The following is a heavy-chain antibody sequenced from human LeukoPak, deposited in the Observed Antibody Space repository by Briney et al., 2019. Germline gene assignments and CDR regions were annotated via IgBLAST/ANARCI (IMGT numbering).Heavy chain of an antibody. V-gene: IGHV3-30*04. J-gene: IGHJ4*02. D-gene: IGHD2-15*01. CDR2: ISYDGSNK. Sequence: PGGSLRLSCAASGFTFSSYAMHWVRQAPGKGLEWVAVISYDGSNKYYADSVKGRFTISRDNSKNTLYLQMNSLRAEDTAVYYCARAYCSGGSCHSLSVGYWGQGTLVTVSS. CDR3: ARAYCSGGSCHSLSVGY. CDR1: GFTFSSYA.